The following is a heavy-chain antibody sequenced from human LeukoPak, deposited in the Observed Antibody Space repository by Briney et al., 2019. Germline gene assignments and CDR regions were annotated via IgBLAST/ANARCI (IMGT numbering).Heavy chain of an antibody. CDR1: GGAISSSFY. CDR2: VYNSGTT. V-gene: IGHV4-39*01. J-gene: IGHJ4*02. Sequence: SETLSLTCSVSGGAISSSFYWGWVRLSPGKGLEWMGSVYNSGTTYYNPSLKSRITLSVDTSRNQFFVRLRSVTASDSATYFCACMGDSEDFWGQGAPITVSS. CDR3: ACMGDSEDF. D-gene: IGHD2-21*02.